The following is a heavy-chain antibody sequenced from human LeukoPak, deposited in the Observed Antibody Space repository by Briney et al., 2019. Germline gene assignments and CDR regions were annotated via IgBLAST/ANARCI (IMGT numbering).Heavy chain of an antibody. D-gene: IGHD3-22*01. CDR3: ARAFYYDSSGYYGYDY. CDR1: GGSFSSYY. J-gene: IGHJ4*02. CDR2: IYYSGST. Sequence: PSETLSLTCAVYGGSFSSYYWSWIRQPPGKGLEWIGYIYYSGSTNYNPSLKSRVTISVDTSKNQFSLKLSSVTAADTAVYYCARAFYYDSSGYYGYDYWGQGTLVTVSS. V-gene: IGHV4-59*01.